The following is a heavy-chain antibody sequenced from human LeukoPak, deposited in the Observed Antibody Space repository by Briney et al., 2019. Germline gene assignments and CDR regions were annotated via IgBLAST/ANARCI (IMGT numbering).Heavy chain of an antibody. J-gene: IGHJ4*02. CDR1: GFTFSDYY. CDR2: ISSSGSTI. CDR3: AKEHSGWNYFDY. D-gene: IGHD6-19*01. Sequence: GGSLRLSCAASGFTFSDYYMSWIRQAPGKGLEWVSYISSSGSTIYYADSVKGRFTISRNNAKNSLYLQMNSLRAEDTAVYYCAKEHSGWNYFDYWGQGTLVTVSS. V-gene: IGHV3-11*01.